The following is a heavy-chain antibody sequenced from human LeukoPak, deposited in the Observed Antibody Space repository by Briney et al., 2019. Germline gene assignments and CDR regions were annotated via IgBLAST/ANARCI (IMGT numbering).Heavy chain of an antibody. J-gene: IGHJ6*03. D-gene: IGHD7-27*01. CDR3: ARDHWGIVENGYDYFYYDMDV. V-gene: IGHV1-69*05. Sequence: EASVKVSCKASGGSFSTSGFSWVRQAPGQGLEWMGGVIPIYGTPSYAQKFQGKVTITTDESTSTVYMELSSLRSEDTAVYYCARDHWGIVENGYDYFYYDMDVWGKGTTVTVSS. CDR1: GGSFSTSG. CDR2: VIPIYGTP.